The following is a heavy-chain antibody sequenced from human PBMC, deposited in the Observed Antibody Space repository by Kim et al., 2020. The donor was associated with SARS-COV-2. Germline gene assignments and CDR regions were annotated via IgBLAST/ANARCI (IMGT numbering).Heavy chain of an antibody. Sequence: GESLRLSCAASGFTFSSYSMNWVRQAPGKGLEWVSSISSSSSYIYYADSVKGRFTISRDNAKNSLYLQMNSLRAEDTAVYYCARGGYSSGWTGDYYYYGMDVWGQGTTVTVSS. CDR1: GFTFSSYS. J-gene: IGHJ6*02. D-gene: IGHD6-19*01. CDR2: ISSSSSYI. CDR3: ARGGYSSGWTGDYYYYGMDV. V-gene: IGHV3-21*01.